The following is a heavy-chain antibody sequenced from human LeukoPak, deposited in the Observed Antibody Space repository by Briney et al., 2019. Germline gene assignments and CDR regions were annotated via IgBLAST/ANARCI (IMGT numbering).Heavy chain of an antibody. CDR3: ARVEYSSSWYGIDY. CDR1: GFTFSDYA. V-gene: IGHV3-23*01. CDR2: STGPV. J-gene: IGHJ4*02. Sequence: GGSLRLSCVASGFTFSDYAMTWVRQAPGKGLEWVSSTGPVHYADSVKGRFTISRDDSKNTLYLQMNSLRAEDTAVYYCARVEYSSSWYGIDYWGQGTLVTVSS. D-gene: IGHD6-13*01.